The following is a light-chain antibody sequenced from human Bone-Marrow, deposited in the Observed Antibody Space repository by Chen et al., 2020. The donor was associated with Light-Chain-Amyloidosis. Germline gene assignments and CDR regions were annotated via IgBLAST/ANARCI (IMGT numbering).Light chain of an antibody. CDR1: SSDVGTYNL. J-gene: IGLJ1*01. CDR3: GSDAGSSTWV. Sequence: QSALSQPASLSGSPRHSLTLSCTGTSSDVGTYNLVSWYQQHPGKALKLMIYEVSRRPSGVSNRFSGSKSGNTASLTSSGLQGEDEADYYCGSDAGSSTWVFGTGTKVTVL. V-gene: IGLV2-23*02. CDR2: EVS.